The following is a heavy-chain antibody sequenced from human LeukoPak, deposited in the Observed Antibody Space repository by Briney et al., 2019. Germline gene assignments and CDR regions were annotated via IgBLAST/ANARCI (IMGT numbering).Heavy chain of an antibody. D-gene: IGHD3-16*02. V-gene: IGHV4-39*01. J-gene: IGHJ4*02. CDR2: ITYSGTT. CDR1: GGSISSSSYY. CDR3: APAYIWGSFRTFNY. Sequence: RPSETLSLTCTVSGGSISSSSYYWGWIRQPPGKGLEWVGSITYSGTTYYNPSLKRRVTISVDTSKSQFSLKLTSVTAADTAVYYCAPAYIWGSFRTFNYWGQGTLVTVSS.